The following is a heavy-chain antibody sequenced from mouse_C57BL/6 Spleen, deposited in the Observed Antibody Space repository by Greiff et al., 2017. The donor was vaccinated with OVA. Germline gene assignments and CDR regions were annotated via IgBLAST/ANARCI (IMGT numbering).Heavy chain of an antibody. CDR2: IYPRSGNT. D-gene: IGHD1-1*01. Sequence: QVQLKQSGAELARPGASVKLSCKASGYTFTSYGISWVKQRTGQGLEWIGEIYPRSGNTYYNEKFKGKATLTADKSSSTAYMELRSLTSEDSAVYFCATAAYYGGSNWYFDVWGTGATVTVSS. J-gene: IGHJ1*03. CDR3: ATAAYYGGSNWYFDV. V-gene: IGHV1-81*01. CDR1: GYTFTSYG.